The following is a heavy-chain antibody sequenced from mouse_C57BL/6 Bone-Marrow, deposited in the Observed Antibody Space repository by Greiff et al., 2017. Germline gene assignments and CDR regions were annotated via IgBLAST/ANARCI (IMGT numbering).Heavy chain of an antibody. J-gene: IGHJ3*01. CDR1: GFTFSDYY. CDR2: INYDGSST. V-gene: IGHV5-16*01. Sequence: EVHLVESEGGLVQPGSSMKLSCTASGFTFSDYYMAWVRQVPEKGLEWVANINYDGSSTYYLDSLKSRFIISRDNAKNILYLQMSSLKSEDTATYYCARAIYYGSSYWFAYWGQGTLVTVSA. CDR3: ARAIYYGSSYWFAY. D-gene: IGHD1-1*01.